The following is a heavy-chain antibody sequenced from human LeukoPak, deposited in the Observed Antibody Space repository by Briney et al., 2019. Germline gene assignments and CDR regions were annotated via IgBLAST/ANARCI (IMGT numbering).Heavy chain of an antibody. V-gene: IGHV1-69*13. J-gene: IGHJ4*02. CDR1: GGTFSSYA. CDR3: ARSPHILTGENFDY. D-gene: IGHD3-9*01. CDR2: IIPIFGTA. Sequence: SVKVSCKASGGTFSSYAISWVRQAPGQGLEWMGGIIPIFGTANYAQKFQGRVTITADESTSTAYMELSRLRSDDTAVYYCARSPHILTGENFDYWGQGTLVTVSS.